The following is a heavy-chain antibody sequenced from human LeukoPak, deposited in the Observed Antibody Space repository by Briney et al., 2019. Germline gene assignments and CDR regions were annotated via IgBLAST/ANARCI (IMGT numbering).Heavy chain of an antibody. V-gene: IGHV3-23*01. CDR3: AKVRNWGVIVIPHFDY. CDR1: GFTFSSYA. CDR2: ISGSGGNT. Sequence: GGSLRLSCAASGFTFSSYAMSWVRQAPGKGLEWVSTISGSGGNTYYADSVKGRFTISRDNSKNTLYLQINSLRAEDTAVYYCAKVRNWGVIVIPHFDYWGQGTLVTVSS. D-gene: IGHD3-16*02. J-gene: IGHJ4*02.